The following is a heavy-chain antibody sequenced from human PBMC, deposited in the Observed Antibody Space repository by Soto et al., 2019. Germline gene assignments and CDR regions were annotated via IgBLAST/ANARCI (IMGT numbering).Heavy chain of an antibody. V-gene: IGHV1-69*01. J-gene: IGHJ6*02. CDR3: ERVGDDIVVVVAASYYYGMDV. CDR2: IIPIFGTA. CDR1: GGTFSSYA. Sequence: QVQLVQSGAEVKKPGSSVKVSCKASGGTFSSYAISWVRQAPGQGLEWMGGIIPIFGTANYAQKFQGRVTITADESKSTAYMELSSLRSEDAAVYYCERVGDDIVVVVAASYYYGMDVWGQGTTVTVSS. D-gene: IGHD2-15*01.